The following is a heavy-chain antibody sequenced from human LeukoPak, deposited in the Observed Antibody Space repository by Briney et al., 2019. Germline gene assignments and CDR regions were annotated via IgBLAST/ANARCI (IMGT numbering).Heavy chain of an antibody. D-gene: IGHD2-2*01. J-gene: IGHJ5*02. V-gene: IGHV3-23*01. CDR1: GFTFSNYA. CDR3: ARDDEGSCTSTSCCEWFDP. Sequence: GGSLRLSCAASGFTFSNYAMSWVRQAPRKGLEWVSSIRGSGASTHYADSVKGRFTISRDNSKNTLFLQMNSLRAEDTAVYYCARDDEGSCTSTSCCEWFDPWGQGTLVTVSS. CDR2: IRGSGAST.